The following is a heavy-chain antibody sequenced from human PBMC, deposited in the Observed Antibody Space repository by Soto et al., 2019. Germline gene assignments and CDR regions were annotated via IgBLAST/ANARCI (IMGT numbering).Heavy chain of an antibody. CDR1: GFTFSSYD. CDR2: IGTAGDT. Sequence: GSLILSCAASGFTFSSYDMHGVRQATGKGLEWVSAIGTAGDTYYPGSVKGRFTISRENAKNSLYLQMNSLRAGDTAVYYCARGQTWIQLASWGQGTLVTVSS. CDR3: ARGQTWIQLAS. D-gene: IGHD5-18*01. J-gene: IGHJ4*02. V-gene: IGHV3-13*04.